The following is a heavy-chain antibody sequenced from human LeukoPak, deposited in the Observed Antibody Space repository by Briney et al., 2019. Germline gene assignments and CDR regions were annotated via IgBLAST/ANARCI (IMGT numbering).Heavy chain of an antibody. J-gene: IGHJ4*02. Sequence: SETLSLTCTVSGGSISSGGYYWCWIRQHPGKGLEWIGYIYYSGSTYYNPSLKSRVTISRDMSKNLISLRLTSLTAADTAVYFCASHRYWNFYLDYWGQGALVTVSS. D-gene: IGHD1-7*01. CDR2: IYYSGST. CDR3: ASHRYWNFYLDY. V-gene: IGHV4-31*03. CDR1: GGSISSGGYY.